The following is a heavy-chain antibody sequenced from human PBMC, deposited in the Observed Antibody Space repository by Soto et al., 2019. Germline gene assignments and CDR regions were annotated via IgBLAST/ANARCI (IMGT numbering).Heavy chain of an antibody. CDR3: ARDVLDRGSGWHNTFDY. D-gene: IGHD6-19*01. J-gene: IGHJ4*02. CDR1: GGSISSGDYY. Sequence: QVQLQESGPGLVKPSQTLSLTCTVSGGSISSGDYYLSWIRQPPGKGLEWIGYIYYSGSTYYNPSNKSRVTISVETSNNQYHLKVSSVAAADLPVYYCARDVLDRGSGWHNTFDYWGQGTLVTVTS. CDR2: IYYSGST. V-gene: IGHV4-30-4*01.